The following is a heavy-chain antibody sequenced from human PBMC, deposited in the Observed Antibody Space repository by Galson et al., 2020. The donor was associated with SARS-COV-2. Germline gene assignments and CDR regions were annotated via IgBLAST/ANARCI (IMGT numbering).Heavy chain of an antibody. Sequence: SQAPETLSLTCAVYGGSFTAYYWSWIRQPTGKGLEWIGAMNHGGRTNYNTYLKSRVTISVDSPKNQFSLKLSSVTAADTAVSYCARGVTDRSMIVVVITSVWSYCDDWGQGKLVTVAS. V-gene: IGHV4-34*01. D-gene: IGHD3-22*01. CDR3: ARGVTDRSMIVVVITSVWSYCDD. CDR1: GGSFTAYY. J-gene: IGHJ4*02. CDR2: MNHGGRT.